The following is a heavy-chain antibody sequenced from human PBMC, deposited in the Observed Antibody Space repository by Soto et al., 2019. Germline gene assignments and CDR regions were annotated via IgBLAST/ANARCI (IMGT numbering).Heavy chain of an antibody. D-gene: IGHD6-19*01. Sequence: GESLKISCKGSRNNFNTYWIGWLRLMPGKGLEWMGVIYPDDSDTKYNPSFQAQVTISADKSISTAFLRWNRLKASDTAMYYCVRSANSAWYIFDYWGQGILVTVSS. CDR1: RNNFNTYW. CDR2: IYPDDSDT. V-gene: IGHV5-51*01. CDR3: VRSANSAWYIFDY. J-gene: IGHJ4*02.